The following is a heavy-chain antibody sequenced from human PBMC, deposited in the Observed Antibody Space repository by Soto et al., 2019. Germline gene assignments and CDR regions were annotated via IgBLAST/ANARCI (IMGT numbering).Heavy chain of an antibody. CDR2: IIPILGIA. Sequence: SVKVSCKASGGTFSSYTISWVRQAPGQGLEWMGRIIPILGIANYAQKFQGRVTITAGKSTSTAYMELSSLRSEDTAVYYCARTPWTGTTTHGYWGQGTLVTVSS. CDR3: ARTPWTGTTTHGY. CDR1: GGTFSSYT. D-gene: IGHD1-1*01. V-gene: IGHV1-69*02. J-gene: IGHJ4*02.